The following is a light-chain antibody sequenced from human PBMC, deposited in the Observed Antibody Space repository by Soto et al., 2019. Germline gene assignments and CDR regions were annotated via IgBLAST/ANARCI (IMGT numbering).Light chain of an antibody. CDR3: YSYTTSSTYV. CDR1: SSDVGGYNY. V-gene: IGLV2-14*01. J-gene: IGLJ1*01. CDR2: HVS. Sequence: QSVLNQPAYVSRADVEALTITCTKTSSDVGGYNYVSWYQQHPAKVPKLMIYHVSNRPSGVSDRFSGSKSGNTASLTISGLQAEDEGDYYCYSYTTSSTYVFGTGTKVTVL.